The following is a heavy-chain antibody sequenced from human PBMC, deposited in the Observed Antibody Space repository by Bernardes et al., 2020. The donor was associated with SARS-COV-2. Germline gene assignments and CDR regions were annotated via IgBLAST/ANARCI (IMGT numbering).Heavy chain of an antibody. D-gene: IGHD2-21*02. J-gene: IGHJ5*02. Sequence: SETLSLTCTVSGGSISSSNYYWGWIRQPPGKGLEWIGSIYSSGSSYYNPSLQSRVSESIDTSKNQFSLRLSFVTAADTAVYYCAGSSCGIDCYIGGLRSWNYARGGRWGPPWFDPWGQGTLVTVSS. CDR3: AGSSCGIDCYIGGLRSWNYARGGRWGPPWFDP. CDR2: IYSSGSS. V-gene: IGHV4-39*01. CDR1: GGSISSSNYY.